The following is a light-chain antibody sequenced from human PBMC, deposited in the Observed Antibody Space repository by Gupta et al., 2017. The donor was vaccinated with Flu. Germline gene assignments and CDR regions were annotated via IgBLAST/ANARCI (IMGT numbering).Light chain of an antibody. J-gene: IGLJ1*01. Sequence: QSALTQPASVSGSPGQSITISCIGTSSDVGGYNYVSWYQQQPGKAPKLMIYEVSNRPSGVSIRFSGSKSDNTASLTISGLQAEDEADYYCSSYTGSNTHVFGTGTKVTVL. CDR3: SSYTGSNTHV. CDR2: EVS. CDR1: SSDVGGYNY. V-gene: IGLV2-14*01.